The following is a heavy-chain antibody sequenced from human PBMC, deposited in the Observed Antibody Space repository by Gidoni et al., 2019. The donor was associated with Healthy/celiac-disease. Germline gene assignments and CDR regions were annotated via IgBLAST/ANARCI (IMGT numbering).Heavy chain of an antibody. V-gene: IGHV4-4*07. CDR3: ARALSSSWFDFDY. CDR2: IYTSGST. D-gene: IGHD6-13*01. Sequence: QVQLQESGPGLVKPSETLSLTCPVPGGSISSYYWSWIRQPAGEGLEWIGRIYTSGSTNYNPSLKSRVTMSVDTSKNQFSLKLSSVTAADTAVYYCARALSSSWFDFDYWGQGTLVTVSS. J-gene: IGHJ4*02. CDR1: GGSISSYY.